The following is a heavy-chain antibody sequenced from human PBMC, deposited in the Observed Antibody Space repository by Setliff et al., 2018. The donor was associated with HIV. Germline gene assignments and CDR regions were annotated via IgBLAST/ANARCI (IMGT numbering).Heavy chain of an antibody. CDR2: INHSGDT. D-gene: IGHD3-22*01. V-gene: IGHV4-39*07. CDR1: GGSISSRSYY. Sequence: SETLSLTCTVSGGSISSRSYYWTWIRQPPQKRLEWIGEINHSGDTNYNPALKSRVTISADTSKNQFSLKLSSVTAADTAVYYCARVGDFYDTSGYYSVLDAFGIWGQGTMVTVS. CDR3: ARVGDFYDTSGYYSVLDAFGI. J-gene: IGHJ3*02.